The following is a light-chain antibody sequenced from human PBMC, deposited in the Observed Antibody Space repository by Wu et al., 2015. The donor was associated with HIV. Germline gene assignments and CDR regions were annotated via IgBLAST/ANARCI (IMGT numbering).Light chain of an antibody. Sequence: AIQLTQSPSSLSASIGDRVNITCRASQDISTYLAWYQQTPGKAPRVLIYDASTLQSGVSSRFSGSGSGADFTLTISGPQREDFAVYFCQQLNSFPLTFGQGSRLEI. CDR2: DAS. CDR3: QQLNSFPLT. V-gene: IGKV1-13*02. CDR1: QDISTY. J-gene: IGKJ5*01.